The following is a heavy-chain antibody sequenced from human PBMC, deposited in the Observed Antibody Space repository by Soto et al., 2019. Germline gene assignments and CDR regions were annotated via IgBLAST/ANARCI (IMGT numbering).Heavy chain of an antibody. J-gene: IGHJ4*02. Sequence: GGSLRLSCAASGFTFSDYDMSWIRQAPGKGLEWVSYISSSGSTIYYADSVKGRFTISRDNAKNSLYPQMNSLRAEDTAVYYCARPKMGYPVDYWGQGTLVTVSS. D-gene: IGHD5-12*01. CDR2: ISSSGSTI. V-gene: IGHV3-11*01. CDR3: ARPKMGYPVDY. CDR1: GFTFSDYD.